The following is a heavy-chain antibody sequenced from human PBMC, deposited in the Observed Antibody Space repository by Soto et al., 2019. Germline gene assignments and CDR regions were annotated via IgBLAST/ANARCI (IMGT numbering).Heavy chain of an antibody. D-gene: IGHD6-13*01. CDR2: ISGSGGST. J-gene: IGHJ4*02. V-gene: IGHV3-23*01. CDR1: GFTFSSYA. CDR3: AKERIAAAGGLSYFDY. Sequence: EVQLLESGGGLVQPGGSLRLSCAASGFTFSSYAMSWVRQAPGKGLEWVSAISGSGGSTYYADSVKGRFTISRDNSKNTLYLQMNSLRAEDTAVYYCAKERIAAAGGLSYFDYWGQGTLVTVSS.